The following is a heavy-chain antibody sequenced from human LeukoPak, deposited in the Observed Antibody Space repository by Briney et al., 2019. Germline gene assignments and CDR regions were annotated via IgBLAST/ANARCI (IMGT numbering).Heavy chain of an antibody. V-gene: IGHV3-53*01. J-gene: IGHJ3*02. Sequence: GGSLRLSCATSGFTVSSNYMSWVRQAPGKGLEWVSAISGSGGSTYYADSVKGRFTISRDNSKNTLYLQMNSLRAEDTAVYYCARDRQITMVRGVYTDAFDIWGQGTMVTVSS. D-gene: IGHD3-10*01. CDR2: ISGSGGST. CDR3: ARDRQITMVRGVYTDAFDI. CDR1: GFTVSSNY.